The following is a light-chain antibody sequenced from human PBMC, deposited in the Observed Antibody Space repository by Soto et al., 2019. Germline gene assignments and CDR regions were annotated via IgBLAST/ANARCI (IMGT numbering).Light chain of an antibody. CDR3: CSYAGSSTYG. Sequence: QSALTQPASVSGSPGQSITISCTGTSSDVGSYNLVSWYQQHPGKAPKLMIYEGSKRPSVVSNRFSGSKSGNTASLTISGLQAEDEADYYCCSYAGSSTYGCGTGTKVTV. CDR2: EGS. V-gene: IGLV2-23*01. CDR1: SSDVGSYNL. J-gene: IGLJ1*01.